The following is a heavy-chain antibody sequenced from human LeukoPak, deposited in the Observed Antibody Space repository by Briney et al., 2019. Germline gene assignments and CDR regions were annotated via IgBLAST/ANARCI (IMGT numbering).Heavy chain of an antibody. CDR1: GLTVTTRC. CDR2: IYSGGST. D-gene: IGHD3-10*01. J-gene: IGHJ4*02. CDR3: ARPSSGGLSEDY. V-gene: IGHV3-53*01. Sequence: GGSLRLSCAASGLTVTTRCMSWVRQAPGKGLEWVSIIYSGGSTYYADSVKGRFTISKDDSKNTLYLQMNNLRVEDTAVYYCARPSSGGLSEDYWGQGTLVTVSS.